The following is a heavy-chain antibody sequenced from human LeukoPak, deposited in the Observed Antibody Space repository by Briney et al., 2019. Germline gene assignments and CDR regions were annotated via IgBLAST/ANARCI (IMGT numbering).Heavy chain of an antibody. CDR3: ASLRLRGSGMDV. V-gene: IGHV4-30-4*01. D-gene: IGHD4-17*01. J-gene: IGHJ6*02. CDR2: IYYSGST. Sequence: SETLSLTCTVSGGSISSGDYYWSWIRQPPGKGLEWIGYIYYSGSTYYNPSLKSRVTISVDASKNQFSLKPSSVTAADTAVYYCASLRLRGSGMDVWGQGTTVTVSS. CDR1: GGSISSGDYY.